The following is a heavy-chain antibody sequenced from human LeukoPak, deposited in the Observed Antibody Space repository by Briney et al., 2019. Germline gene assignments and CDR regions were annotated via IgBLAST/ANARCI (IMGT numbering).Heavy chain of an antibody. Sequence: GGSLSLSCAASGFTFSDYYMSCIRQAPGKGLGWVSYISSSGSNIYYAGSVKGRFTISRDNAKNSLYLQMNSLRAEDTAVYYCARVVDTAMVFDYWGQGTVVTVSS. CDR3: ARVVDTAMVFDY. V-gene: IGHV3-11*01. D-gene: IGHD5-18*01. J-gene: IGHJ4*02. CDR1: GFTFSDYY. CDR2: ISSSGSNI.